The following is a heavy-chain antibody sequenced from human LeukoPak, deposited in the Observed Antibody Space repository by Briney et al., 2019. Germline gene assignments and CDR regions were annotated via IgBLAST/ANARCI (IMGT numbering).Heavy chain of an antibody. CDR2: INAGNGNT. Sequence: ASVKVSCKASGYTFTSYAMHWVRQAPGQRLEWMGWINAGNGNTKYSQKFQGRVTITRDTSASTAYMELSSLRSEDTVVYYCARRLLGATDAFDIWGQGTMVTVSS. V-gene: IGHV1-3*01. D-gene: IGHD1-26*01. CDR3: ARRLLGATDAFDI. J-gene: IGHJ3*02. CDR1: GYTFTSYA.